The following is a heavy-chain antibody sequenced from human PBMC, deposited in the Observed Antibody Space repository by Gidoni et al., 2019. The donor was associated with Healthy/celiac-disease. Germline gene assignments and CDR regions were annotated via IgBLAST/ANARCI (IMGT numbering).Heavy chain of an antibody. J-gene: IGHJ6*02. D-gene: IGHD2-2*01. CDR3: ARDYGYCSSTSCYALGMDV. CDR2: ISSSSSTI. CDR1: GFPFSSYS. V-gene: IGHV3-48*02. Sequence: EVQLVESGGGLVQPGGSLRLSCAASGFPFSSYSMNWVRQAPGKGLEWVSYISSSSSTIYYADSVKGRFTISRDNAKNSLYLQMNSLRDEDTAVYYCARDYGYCSSTSCYALGMDVWGQGTTVTVSS.